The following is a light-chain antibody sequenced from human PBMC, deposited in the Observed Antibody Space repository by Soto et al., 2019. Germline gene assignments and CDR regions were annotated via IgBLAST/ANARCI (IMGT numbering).Light chain of an antibody. CDR1: SSNIRTNT. Sequence: QPVLAQPPSASGTPEQRVTISCSGSSSNIRTNTVNWYHQLPGTAPKLLIYSNNQRPSGVPDRFSGSKSGTSASLAISGLQSEDEADYYCAAWDDSLNGWVFGGGTKLTVL. V-gene: IGLV1-44*01. J-gene: IGLJ3*02. CDR3: AAWDDSLNGWV. CDR2: SNN.